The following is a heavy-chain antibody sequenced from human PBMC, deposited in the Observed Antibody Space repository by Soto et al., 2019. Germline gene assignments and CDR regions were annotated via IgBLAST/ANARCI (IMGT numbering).Heavy chain of an antibody. J-gene: IGHJ4*02. CDR3: ERGGPELATIQRFDY. D-gene: IGHD5-12*01. V-gene: IGHV1-46*01. CDR2: IIPGDGST. Sequence: ASVNVSFKASGYTFINYYMHWVRQAPGQGLELIGRIIPGDGSTHYAQRFQDRVIMTRDTSTSTVYMELHSLRSEASAVYYCERGGPELATIQRFDYWGQGTLVTVSS. CDR1: GYTFINYY.